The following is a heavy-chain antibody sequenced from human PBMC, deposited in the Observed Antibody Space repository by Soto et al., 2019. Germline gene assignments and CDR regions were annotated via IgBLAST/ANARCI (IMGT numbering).Heavy chain of an antibody. J-gene: IGHJ6*03. CDR3: AKDAYDYYYYYMAV. D-gene: IGHD4-17*01. V-gene: IGHV3-23*01. CDR2: ISESGAST. Sequence: EVQLLESGGDWVQPGGSLRLSCAASGFTFSNYAMSWVRQAPGKGLEWVSVISESGASTYYADSVKGRFTISRDNSKNTVYLQMNRLRTEDTAVYYCAKDAYDYYYYYMAVWGKGTTVTVSS. CDR1: GFTFSNYA.